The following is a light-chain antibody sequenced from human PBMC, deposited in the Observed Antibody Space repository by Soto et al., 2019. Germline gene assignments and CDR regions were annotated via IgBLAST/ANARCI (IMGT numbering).Light chain of an antibody. Sequence: QTVVTQEPSVSVSPGGTVTLTCALSSGSVSSSYYPTWYQQAPGQAPRTLIYSTNSRSSGVPDRFSGSILGNKAALTITGAQADDDSDYYCVLYVPSGIWVFGGGTKLTVL. CDR3: VLYVPSGIWV. J-gene: IGLJ3*02. CDR1: SGSVSSSYY. CDR2: STN. V-gene: IGLV8-61*01.